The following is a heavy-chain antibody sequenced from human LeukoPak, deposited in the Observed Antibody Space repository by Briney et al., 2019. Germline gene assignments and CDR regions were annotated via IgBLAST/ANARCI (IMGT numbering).Heavy chain of an antibody. Sequence: SETLSLTCTVSGGSISSSSYYWGWIRQPPGKGLEWIGSIYYSGSTYYNPSLKRRVTISVDTSKNQFSLKLSSVTAADTAVYYCATNHYDILTGYYHDYWGQGTLVTVSS. CDR3: ATNHYDILTGYYHDY. D-gene: IGHD3-9*01. CDR2: IYYSGST. V-gene: IGHV4-39*07. J-gene: IGHJ4*02. CDR1: GGSISSSSYY.